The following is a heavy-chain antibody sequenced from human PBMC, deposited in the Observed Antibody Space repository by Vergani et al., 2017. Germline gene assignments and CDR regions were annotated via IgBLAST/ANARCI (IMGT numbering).Heavy chain of an antibody. J-gene: IGHJ4*02. CDR2: IFYTGTT. CDR3: ARESSGSAFAF. V-gene: IGHV4-30-4*01. CDR1: GDSLRNANYY. D-gene: IGHD2-15*01. Sequence: QVQLQESGPGLLKPSQTLSLTCSVSGDSLRNANYYWSWLRQAPGKGLEWIGFIFYTGTTYYNPSLESRLTMSVDMSKNQFSLRLTFATSSDTAVYYCARESSGSAFAFWGQGTLSSSPQ.